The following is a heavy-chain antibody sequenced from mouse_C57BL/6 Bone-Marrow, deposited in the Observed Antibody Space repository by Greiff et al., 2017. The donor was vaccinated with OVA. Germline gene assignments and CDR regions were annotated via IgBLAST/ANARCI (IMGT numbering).Heavy chain of an antibody. D-gene: IGHD1-1*01. J-gene: IGHJ2*01. CDR2: IWSGGST. V-gene: IGHV2-2*01. Sequence: VQLVESGPGLVQPSQSLSITCTVSGFSLTSYGVHWVRQSPGKGLEWLGVIWSGGSTDYNAAFISRLSISKDNSKSQVFFKMNSLQADDTAIYYCARNAHYYGSSLFDYWGQGTTLTVSS. CDR1: GFSLTSYG. CDR3: ARNAHYYGSSLFDY.